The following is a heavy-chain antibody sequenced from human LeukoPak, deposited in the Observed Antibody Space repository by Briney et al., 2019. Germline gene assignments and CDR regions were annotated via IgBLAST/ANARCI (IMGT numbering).Heavy chain of an antibody. CDR2: ISAAGDT. Sequence: GGSLRLSCAASGFTFSSYDMHWVRQATGKGLEWVSAISAAGDTYYLDSVKGRFTISRDNSKNMLYLQMNSLRAEDTAVYYCAKESRTIAVAGADYWGQGTLVTVSS. J-gene: IGHJ4*02. CDR3: AKESRTIAVAGADY. D-gene: IGHD6-19*01. V-gene: IGHV3-13*01. CDR1: GFTFSSYD.